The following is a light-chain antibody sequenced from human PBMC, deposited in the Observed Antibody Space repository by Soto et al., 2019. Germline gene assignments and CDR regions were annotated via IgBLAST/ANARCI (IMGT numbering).Light chain of an antibody. J-gene: IGLJ3*02. CDR1: SSDVGSYNR. CDR2: EVN. CDR3: CSSVGSPNWV. V-gene: IGLV2-23*02. Sequence: QPALTQPASVSGSPGQSITISCTGTSSDVGSYNRVSWYQQYPGKAPTLMIYEVNKRPSGVSNRFSGSKSANTASLTISGLQAEDEGDYYCCSSVGSPNWVFGGGTKLTVL.